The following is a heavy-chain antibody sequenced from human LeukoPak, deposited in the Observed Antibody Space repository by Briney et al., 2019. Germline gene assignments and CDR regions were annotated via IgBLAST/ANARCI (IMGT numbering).Heavy chain of an antibody. V-gene: IGHV3-23*01. CDR2: ISGSGGDT. Sequence: AGGSLRLSCAASGFSFSTYAMSWVRQAPGKGLEWVSGISGSGGDTYYADSVKGRFTISRDNYKNMLSLQMNSLRADDTALYYCAKEPGGGWRTIDYWGQGTLVTVSS. J-gene: IGHJ4*02. CDR1: GFSFSTYA. CDR3: AKEPGGGWRTIDY. D-gene: IGHD6-19*01.